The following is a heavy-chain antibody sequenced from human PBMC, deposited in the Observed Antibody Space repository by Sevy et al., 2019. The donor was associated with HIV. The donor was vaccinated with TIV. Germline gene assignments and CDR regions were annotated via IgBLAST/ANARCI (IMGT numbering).Heavy chain of an antibody. D-gene: IGHD2-2*01. CDR2: INESGIT. CDR3: ARSPPVVVVPGAPSWFDP. V-gene: IGHV4-34*01. J-gene: IGHJ5*02. Sequence: SETLSLTCAVHDGSFSGYYWNWIRQLPGKGLEWIGEINESGITYYNPSLKSRVTISVDTSKKQFSLKLNSVTAVDSAVYFCARSPPVVVVPGAPSWFDPWGQGTLVNVSS. CDR1: DGSFSGYY.